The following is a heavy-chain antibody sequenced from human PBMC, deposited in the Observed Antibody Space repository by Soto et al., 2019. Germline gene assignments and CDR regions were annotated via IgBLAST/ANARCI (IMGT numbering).Heavy chain of an antibody. Sequence: PSETLSLTCSVSGGSIRTSPFYWAWIRQPPGKGLEWIGSVYYSGTTYRNPSLKSRATIFVDTSKNQFSLRLSSVTAADTATYYCAHIRDYSNYGWFDPWGQGSLVTLSS. CDR3: AHIRDYSNYGWFDP. CDR1: GGSIRTSPFY. CDR2: VYYSGTT. V-gene: IGHV4-39*01. D-gene: IGHD4-4*01. J-gene: IGHJ5*02.